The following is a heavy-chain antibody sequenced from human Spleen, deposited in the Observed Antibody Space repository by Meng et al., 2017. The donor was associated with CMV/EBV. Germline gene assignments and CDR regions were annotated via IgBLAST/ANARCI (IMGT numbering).Heavy chain of an antibody. Sequence: GSLRRCCADSGVASSRYWVNWVRQAPGKGLEWVANILQDGSEKYYVGSVKGRFTISRDNAKNSLYLQMNSLRAEDTAVYYCARDYQDNTDFWSAPPHMDVWGQGTTVTVSS. D-gene: IGHD3-3*01. CDR3: ARDYQDNTDFWSAPPHMDV. V-gene: IGHV3-7*01. J-gene: IGHJ6*02. CDR1: GVASSRYW. CDR2: ILQDGSEK.